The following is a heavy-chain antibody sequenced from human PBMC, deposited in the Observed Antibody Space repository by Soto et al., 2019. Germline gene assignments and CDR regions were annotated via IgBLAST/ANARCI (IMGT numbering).Heavy chain of an antibody. CDR3: ARDGGSSGWYYFDL. Sequence: ASVKLSCKASGYTFTSYAMHWVRQAPGQRLEWMGWINAGNSDTKYSQKFQGRVTMTRDTSTSTVYMDLTSLRSEDTAVYYCARDGGSSGWYYFDLWGQGALVTVSS. D-gene: IGHD6-19*01. CDR2: INAGNSDT. CDR1: GYTFTSYA. J-gene: IGHJ4*02. V-gene: IGHV1-3*01.